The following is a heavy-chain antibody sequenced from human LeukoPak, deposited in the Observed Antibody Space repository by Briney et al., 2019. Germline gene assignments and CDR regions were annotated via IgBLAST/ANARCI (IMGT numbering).Heavy chain of an antibody. V-gene: IGHV3-64*01. CDR2: ISSNGGST. CDR1: GFTFSKYP. D-gene: IGHD2-15*01. J-gene: IGHJ4*02. CDR3: ARDFCSGDSCLDY. Sequence: GGSLRLSCAASGFTFSKYPMYWVRQAPGKGLEYVSGISSNGGSTYYAHSVRGRFTISRDNSENTLYLQMGSLRAEDMAVYYCARDFCSGDSCLDYWGQGSLVTVSS.